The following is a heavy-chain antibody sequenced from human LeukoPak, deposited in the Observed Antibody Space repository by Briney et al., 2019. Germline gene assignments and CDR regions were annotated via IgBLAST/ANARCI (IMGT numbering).Heavy chain of an antibody. CDR2: NYYSGST. J-gene: IGHJ3*02. CDR1: GGSVSSGSYY. V-gene: IGHV4-61*01. CDR3: AREYYDILTGYWGAFDI. Sequence: SETLSLTCTVSGGSVSSGSYYWSWIRQPPGKGLEWIGYNYYSGSTNYNPSLKSRVTISVDTSKNQFSLKLCSVTAADTAVYYCAREYYDILTGYWGAFDIWGQGTMVTVSS. D-gene: IGHD3-9*01.